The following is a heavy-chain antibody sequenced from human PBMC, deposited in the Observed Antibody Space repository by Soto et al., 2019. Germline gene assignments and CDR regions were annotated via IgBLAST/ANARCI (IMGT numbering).Heavy chain of an antibody. CDR3: ARLAAAGTWWFDP. D-gene: IGHD6-13*01. V-gene: IGHV4-59*08. CDR2: IYYSGST. Sequence: PLETLSLTCTVSGGSSSSYYWSWIRQPPGKGLEWIGYIYYSGSTNYNPSLKSRVTISVDTSKNQFSLKLSSVTAADTAVYYCARLAAAGTWWFDPWGQGTLVTVSS. CDR1: GGSSSSYY. J-gene: IGHJ5*02.